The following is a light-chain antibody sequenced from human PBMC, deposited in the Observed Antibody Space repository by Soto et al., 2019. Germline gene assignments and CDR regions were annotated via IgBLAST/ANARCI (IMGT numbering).Light chain of an antibody. CDR3: QQSYGSPIT. Sequence: DIQMTQSPSSLSASVGDRVTITCRASQSISNFLNWYQQKPGKAPKLLIYAASSLQSGVPLRFSGSGSGTDFTLTISSLQAEDFGTYYCQQSYGSPITFGQGTRLEIK. V-gene: IGKV1-39*01. J-gene: IGKJ5*01. CDR2: AAS. CDR1: QSISNF.